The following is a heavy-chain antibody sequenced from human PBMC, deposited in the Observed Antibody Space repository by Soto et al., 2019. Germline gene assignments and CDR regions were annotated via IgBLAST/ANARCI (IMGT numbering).Heavy chain of an antibody. CDR2: IYPGDSDT. V-gene: IGHV5-51*01. CDR3: ATRYSSPSYDY. CDR1: GYSFTSYW. D-gene: IGHD6-6*01. Sequence: GESLKISCNGSGYSFTSYWIGWVRQMPGKGLEWMGIIYPGDSDTRYNPSFQGQVTISADKSISTAYLQWSSLKASDTAMYYCATRYSSPSYDYWGQGTLVTVSS. J-gene: IGHJ4*02.